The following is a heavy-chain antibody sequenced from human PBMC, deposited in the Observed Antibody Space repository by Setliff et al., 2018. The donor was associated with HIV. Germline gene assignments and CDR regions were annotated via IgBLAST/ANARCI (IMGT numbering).Heavy chain of an antibody. J-gene: IGHJ6*03. CDR3: ARSGYYNFWSGYQRAYYMDV. CDR2: IDHSGRT. Sequence: SETLSLTCAIFGVSFRNSSYNWIRQPPGKGLEWIGEIDHSGRTTYNSSLRSRVTISVDTSKNQFSLKLNSVTAADTAVYYCARSGYYNFWSGYQRAYYMDVWGKGTTVTVSS. CDR1: GVSFRNSS. D-gene: IGHD3-3*01. V-gene: IGHV4-34*01.